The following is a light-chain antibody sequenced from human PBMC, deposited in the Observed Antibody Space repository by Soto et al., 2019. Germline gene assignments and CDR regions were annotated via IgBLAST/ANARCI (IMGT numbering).Light chain of an antibody. Sequence: EIVLTQSPGTLSLSPGERATLTCRASQIVSSDHLAWYQQKPGQAPRLLIYGASNRPIGIPDRFSGSGSGTDFTLTISRLEPEDFPVYYCQQYGSSPPYTFGQGTKLEIK. J-gene: IGKJ2*01. CDR3: QQYGSSPPYT. V-gene: IGKV3-20*01. CDR1: QIVSSDH. CDR2: GAS.